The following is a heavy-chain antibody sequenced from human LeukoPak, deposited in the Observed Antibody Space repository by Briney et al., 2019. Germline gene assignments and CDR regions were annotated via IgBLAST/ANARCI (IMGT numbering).Heavy chain of an antibody. J-gene: IGHJ4*02. D-gene: IGHD2-2*02. CDR2: ISAYNGNT. CDR3: ARDSKGYNFFDY. Sequence: ASVKVSCKASGYTFTSYGISWVRQAPRQGLEWMGWISAYNGNTNYAQKLQGRVTMTTDTSTSTAYMELRSLRSDDTAVYYCARDSKGYNFFDYWGQGTLVTVSS. V-gene: IGHV1-18*01. CDR1: GYTFTSYG.